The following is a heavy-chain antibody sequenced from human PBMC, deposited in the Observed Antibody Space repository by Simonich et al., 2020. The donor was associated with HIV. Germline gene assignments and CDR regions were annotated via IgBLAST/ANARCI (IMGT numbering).Heavy chain of an antibody. Sequence: QVQLVESGGGVVQPGRSLRLSCAASGFTFSSYGMHWVRQAPGKGREWGALIWYDGSYKYYADSVKGRFTISRDNSKNTLFLQMNSLRADDTALYYCARDLKLYYFDYWGQGTLVTVSS. CDR3: ARDLKLYYFDY. J-gene: IGHJ4*02. CDR1: GFTFSSYG. D-gene: IGHD3-9*01. V-gene: IGHV3-33*01. CDR2: IWYDGSYK.